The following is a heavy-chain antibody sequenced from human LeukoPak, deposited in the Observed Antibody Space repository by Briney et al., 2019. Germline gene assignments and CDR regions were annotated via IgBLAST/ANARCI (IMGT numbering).Heavy chain of an antibody. D-gene: IGHD2-2*01. J-gene: IGHJ4*02. CDR2: IKHDGREK. Sequence: GGSLRLSCVASGFTFETYWMSWVRQAPGKGLEWLANIKHDGREKYYVDSVKGRFTISRDNAKASVYLHMNSLRVEDTAIYYCARVRFPADCWGQGTLVTVSS. CDR3: ARVRFPADC. CDR1: GFTFETYW. V-gene: IGHV3-7*01.